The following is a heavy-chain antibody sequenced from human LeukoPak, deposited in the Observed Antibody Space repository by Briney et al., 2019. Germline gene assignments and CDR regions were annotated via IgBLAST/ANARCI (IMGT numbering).Heavy chain of an antibody. CDR2: NYHGWST. V-gene: IGHV4-38-2*02. CDR1: GYSIKRWYY. Sequence: SDTLSLPCTLCGYSIKRWYYWGWIRPPPGEGLGLIGRNYHGWSTHFNPSLKRRVNMSVDTAKNQFSLKLNSVTAADTAVYYCARDRLLDYWGQGSLVTVSS. CDR3: ARDRLLDY. J-gene: IGHJ4*02.